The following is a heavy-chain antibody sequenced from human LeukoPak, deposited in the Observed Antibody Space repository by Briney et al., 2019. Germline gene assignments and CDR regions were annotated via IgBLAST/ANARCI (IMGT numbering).Heavy chain of an antibody. CDR2: IYYSGST. CDR3: ARLDIVVFDY. CDR1: GGSISSYY. V-gene: IGHV4-59*12. Sequence: SETLSLTCTVSGGSISSYYWSWIRQPPGKGLEWIGYIYYSGSTNYNPSLKSRVTISVDTSKNQFSLKLSSVTAADTAVYYCARLDIVVFDYWGQGALVTVSS. J-gene: IGHJ4*02. D-gene: IGHD2-21*01.